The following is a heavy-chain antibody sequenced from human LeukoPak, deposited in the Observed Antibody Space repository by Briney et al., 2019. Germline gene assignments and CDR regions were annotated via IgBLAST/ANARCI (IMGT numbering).Heavy chain of an antibody. Sequence: SETLSLTCAVYGGSFSGYYWSWIRQPPGKGLEWIGEINHSGSTNYNPSLKSRVTISVDTSKNQFSLKLSSVTAADTAVYYCARSIRDYYDSSGYYYFDYWGQGTLVTVSS. V-gene: IGHV4-34*01. J-gene: IGHJ4*02. CDR3: ARSIRDYYDSSGYYYFDY. D-gene: IGHD3-22*01. CDR1: GGSFSGYY. CDR2: INHSGST.